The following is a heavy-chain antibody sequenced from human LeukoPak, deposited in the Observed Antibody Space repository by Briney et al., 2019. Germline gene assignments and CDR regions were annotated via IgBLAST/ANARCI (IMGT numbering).Heavy chain of an antibody. D-gene: IGHD5-18*01. J-gene: IGHJ4*02. CDR3: ARGGYSFDY. CDR1: GGSFSGYY. V-gene: IGHV3-7*01. Sequence: ETLSLTCAVYGGSFSGYYWSWIRQPPGKGPEWVARLHADGNEKYFVDSVKGRFTISRDNAKNSLYLQMNSLRVEDTAVYYCARGGYSFDYLGQGTLVTVSS. CDR2: LHADGNEK.